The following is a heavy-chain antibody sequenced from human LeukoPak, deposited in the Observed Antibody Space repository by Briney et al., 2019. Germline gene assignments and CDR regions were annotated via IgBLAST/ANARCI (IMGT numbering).Heavy chain of an antibody. CDR3: ARGAALFIAAAGEIDY. CDR2: IYYSGST. J-gene: IGHJ4*02. CDR1: GGSISSSSYY. V-gene: IGHV4-39*07. D-gene: IGHD6-13*01. Sequence: SETLSLTCTVSGGSISSSSYYWGWIRQPPGKGLEWIESIYYSGSTYYNPSLKSRVTISVDTSKNQFSLKLSSVTAADTAVYYCARGAALFIAAAGEIDYWGQGTLVTVSS.